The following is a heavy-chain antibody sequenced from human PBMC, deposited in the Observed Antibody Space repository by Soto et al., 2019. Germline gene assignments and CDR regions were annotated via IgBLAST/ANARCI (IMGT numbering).Heavy chain of an antibody. CDR1: GFTFSSYA. CDR2: ISYDGSNK. Sequence: PGGSLRLSCAASGFTFSSYAMDWVRQAPGKGLEWVAVISYDGSNKYYADSVKGRFTISRDNSKNTLYLQMNSLRAEDTAVYYCARAGEVVTNFYGMAVWGQGTTVTVSS. V-gene: IGHV3-30-3*01. J-gene: IGHJ6*02. CDR3: ARAGEVVTNFYGMAV. D-gene: IGHD3-22*01.